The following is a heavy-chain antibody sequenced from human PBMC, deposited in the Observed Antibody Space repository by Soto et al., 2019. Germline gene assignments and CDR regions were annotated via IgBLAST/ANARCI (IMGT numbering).Heavy chain of an antibody. J-gene: IGHJ4*02. V-gene: IGHV4-59*12. D-gene: IGHD5-18*01. CDR1: GGSISNFY. CDR3: ARADTGMTTPFDY. CDR2: VDYSGTA. Sequence: QVQLQESGPGLVKPPETLSLTCTVSGGSISNFYWSWIRQPPGKGLEWIGYVDYSGTANYNPSLKSRVSMSVDTSKNQLSLKVTSVTAADTAMYYCARADTGMTTPFDYWGQGTLVTVSS.